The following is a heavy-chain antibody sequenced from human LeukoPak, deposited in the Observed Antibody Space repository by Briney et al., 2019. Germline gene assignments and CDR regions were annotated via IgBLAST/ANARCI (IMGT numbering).Heavy chain of an antibody. V-gene: IGHV3-48*02. Sequence: QPGGSLRLSCAASGFTFNSYSMNWVRQTQRKGLEWVSYISTSSKIIYYADSVKGRFTISRDNAKNSLYLQMNSLRDEDTAVYYCARDNYGDYVELFDYWGQGPLVTVSS. CDR1: GFTFNSYS. CDR2: ISTSSKII. CDR3: ARDNYGDYVELFDY. D-gene: IGHD4-17*01. J-gene: IGHJ4*02.